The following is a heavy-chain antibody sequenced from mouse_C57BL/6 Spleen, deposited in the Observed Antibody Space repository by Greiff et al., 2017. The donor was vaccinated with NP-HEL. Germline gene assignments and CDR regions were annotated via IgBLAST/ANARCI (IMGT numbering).Heavy chain of an antibody. J-gene: IGHJ2*01. CDR2: INPSNGGT. CDR1: GYTFTSYW. D-gene: IGHD1-1*01. CDR3: ARSGYYYGSSPYYFDY. V-gene: IGHV1-53*01. Sequence: QVQLQQPGTELVKPGASVKLSCKASGYTFTSYWMHWVKQRPGQGLEWIGNINPSNGGTNYNEKFKSKAILTVDKSSSTAYMQLSSLTSEDSAVYYCARSGYYYGSSPYYFDYWGQGTTLTVSS.